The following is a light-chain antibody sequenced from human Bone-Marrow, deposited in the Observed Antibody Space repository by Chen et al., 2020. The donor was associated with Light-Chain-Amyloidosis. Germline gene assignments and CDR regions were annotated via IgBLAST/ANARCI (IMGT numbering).Light chain of an antibody. CDR2: YDT. V-gene: IGLV3-21*04. Sequence: SYVLTQPPSVSVAPGETATLTCGGNKIGIKSVHWYHQKPGQAPVLVVYYDTERPSGIPVRFSGSHAGNTANLTISRVEAGDEADYYCQVWDGLLDHVVFGGGTRLTVL. J-gene: IGLJ2*01. CDR3: QVWDGLLDHVV. CDR1: KIGIKS.